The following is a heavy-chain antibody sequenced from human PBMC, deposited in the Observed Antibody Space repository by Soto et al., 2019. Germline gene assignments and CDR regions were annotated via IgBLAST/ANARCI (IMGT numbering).Heavy chain of an antibody. Sequence: PSETLSLTCTVSGGSISSGGYYWNWIRQHPGKGLGWIGYIYYSGSTYYNPSLKSRVTISVDTSKNQFSLKLSSVTAADTAVYYCARHLIGYDILTGYSTHYYYYGMDVWGQGTTVTVSS. J-gene: IGHJ6*02. V-gene: IGHV4-39*01. CDR1: GGSISSGGYY. CDR2: IYYSGST. D-gene: IGHD3-9*01. CDR3: ARHLIGYDILTGYSTHYYYYGMDV.